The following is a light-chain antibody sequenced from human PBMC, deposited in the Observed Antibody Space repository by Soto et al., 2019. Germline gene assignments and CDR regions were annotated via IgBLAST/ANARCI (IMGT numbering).Light chain of an antibody. CDR2: ATS. Sequence: EILLTQSPATLSLSPGEGATLSCRASQSVSSSFLAWYQQQPDQAPRLLIYATSRTAPGIPDRFSGSGSGTDFTLTISRLEPEDFAVYYCHQFDSSLTFGQGTKVEIK. V-gene: IGKV3-20*01. J-gene: IGKJ1*01. CDR3: HQFDSSLT. CDR1: QSVSSSF.